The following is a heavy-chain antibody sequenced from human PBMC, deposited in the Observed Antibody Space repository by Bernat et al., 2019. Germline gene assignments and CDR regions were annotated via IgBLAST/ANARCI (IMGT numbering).Heavy chain of an antibody. Sequence: EVQLVESGGGLLRPGVSLRLSCASSGFTFSFHSMNWVRQAPGKGLEWLSYISSYSDYIYYADSVKGRFTVSRDNSKNTLYLQMNSLRAEDTAVYYCERDRNRYCSSTSCYVFDYWGQGTLVTVSS. J-gene: IGHJ4*02. CDR1: GFTFSFHS. D-gene: IGHD2-2*01. CDR2: ISSYSDYI. CDR3: ERDRNRYCSSTSCYVFDY. V-gene: IGHV3-21*05.